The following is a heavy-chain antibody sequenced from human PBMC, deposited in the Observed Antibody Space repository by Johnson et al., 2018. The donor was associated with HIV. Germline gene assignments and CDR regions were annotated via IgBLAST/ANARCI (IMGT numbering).Heavy chain of an antibody. J-gene: IGHJ3*02. CDR2: IRYDGSNR. CDR1: GFTFSTYG. CDR3: ARARWYLGGGSCCAFDI. D-gene: IGHD2-15*01. V-gene: IGHV3-33*01. Sequence: QVQLVESGGGVVQPGRSLRLSCVASGFTFSTYGMHWVRQAPGKGLEWVAFIRYDGSNRYYADSVKGRFTISRDNSKNTLYLQMNSLRAEDTAVYYCARARWYLGGGSCCAFDIWGQGTMVTVSS.